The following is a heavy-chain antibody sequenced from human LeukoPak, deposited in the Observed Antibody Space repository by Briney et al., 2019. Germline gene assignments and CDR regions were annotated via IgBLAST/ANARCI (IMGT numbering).Heavy chain of an antibody. CDR1: GYSISSGYY. D-gene: IGHD6-13*01. CDR2: IYHSGST. CDR3: ALGYSSRNSWFDP. J-gene: IGHJ5*02. Sequence: PSETLSLTCTVSGYSISSGYYWGWIRQPPGKGLEWIGSIYHSGSTYYNPSLKSRVTISVDTSKNQFSLKLSSVTAADTAVYYCALGYSSRNSWFDPWGQGTLVTVSS. V-gene: IGHV4-38-2*02.